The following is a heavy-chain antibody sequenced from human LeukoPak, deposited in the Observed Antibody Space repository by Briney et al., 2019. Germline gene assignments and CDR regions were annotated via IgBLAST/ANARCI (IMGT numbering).Heavy chain of an antibody. CDR1: GYTFTSYY. Sequence: GASVKVSCKASGYTFTSYYMHWVRQAPGQGLEWMGWINTNTGIPTYAQGFTGRFVFSLDASVSTAYLQISSLKDEDTAVYYCARGSGSDYWGQGTLVTVSS. CDR2: INTNTGIP. J-gene: IGHJ4*02. CDR3: ARGSGSDY. D-gene: IGHD6-19*01. V-gene: IGHV7-4-1*02.